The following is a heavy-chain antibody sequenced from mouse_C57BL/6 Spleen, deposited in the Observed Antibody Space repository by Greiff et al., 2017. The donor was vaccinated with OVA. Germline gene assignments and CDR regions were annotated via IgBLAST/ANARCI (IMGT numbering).Heavy chain of an antibody. CDR2: ISSGSGTI. V-gene: IGHV5-17*01. D-gene: IGHD1-1*01. CDR3: ARPFTTVVATDAMDY. J-gene: IGHJ4*01. Sequence: EVQRVESGGGLVKPGGSLKLSCAASGFTFSDYGMHWVRQAPEKGLEWVAYISSGSGTIYYADTVKGRFTISRDNAKNTLFLQMTSLRSEDTAMYYCARPFTTVVATDAMDYWGQGTSVTVSS. CDR1: GFTFSDYG.